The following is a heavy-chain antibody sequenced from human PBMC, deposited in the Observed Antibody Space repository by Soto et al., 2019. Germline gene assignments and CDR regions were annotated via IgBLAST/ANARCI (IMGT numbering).Heavy chain of an antibody. D-gene: IGHD3-22*01. V-gene: IGHV3-23*01. CDR1: GFTFNNYA. CDR2: ITSSGAA. CDR3: AKGESSVSARDFDP. J-gene: IGHJ5*02. Sequence: GGSLRLSCEASGFTFNNYAIAWVRQTPGKGLEWVSGITSSGAAYYADSVKGRFTISRDNSKNTLYLQMNSLRAEDTAVYYCAKGESSVSARDFDPWGQGTLVTVSS.